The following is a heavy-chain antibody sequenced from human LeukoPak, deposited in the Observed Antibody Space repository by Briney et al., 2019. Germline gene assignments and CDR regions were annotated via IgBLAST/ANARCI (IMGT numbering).Heavy chain of an antibody. J-gene: IGHJ5*01. CDR2: ISSSGSTI. V-gene: IGHV3-11*04. CDR3: ARDKVVGPTKFDS. Sequence: GGSLRLSCAASGFTFSNAWMSWVRRAPGKGLEWVSYISSSGSTIYYADSVKGRFTISRDNAKNSVYLHMNSLRAEDTAVYYCARDKVVGPTKFDSWGQGTLVTVSS. CDR1: GFTFSNAW. D-gene: IGHD1-26*01.